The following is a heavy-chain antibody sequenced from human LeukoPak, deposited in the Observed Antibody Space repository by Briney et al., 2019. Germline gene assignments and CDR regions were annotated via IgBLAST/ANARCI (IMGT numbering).Heavy chain of an antibody. V-gene: IGHV1-2*02. CDR3: ARGTYYDSSGYSGVRLFDY. CDR1: GYTFTGYY. CDR2: INPNSGGT. D-gene: IGHD3-22*01. Sequence: ASVKVSCKASGYTFTGYYMHWVRQAPGQGLEWMGWINPNSGGTNYAQNFQGRVTMTSDTSISTAYMELNSLRSDDTAVYYCARGTYYDSSGYSGVRLFDYWGQGTLVTVSS. J-gene: IGHJ4*02.